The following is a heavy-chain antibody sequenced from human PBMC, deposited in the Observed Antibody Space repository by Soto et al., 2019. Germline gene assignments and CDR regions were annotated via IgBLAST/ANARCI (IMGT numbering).Heavy chain of an antibody. CDR2: IDVSIANA. D-gene: IGHD6-19*01. Sequence: ASVKVSCKTSGFTFSSSAVHWVRQARGQRLQWIGWIDVSIANANYAHMLQERVTISTDKSTSTAYMELSSLKSEDTAVYYCASSGIGLWGQGTLVTVSS. CDR3: ASSGIGL. CDR1: GFTFSSSA. V-gene: IGHV1-58*01. J-gene: IGHJ4*02.